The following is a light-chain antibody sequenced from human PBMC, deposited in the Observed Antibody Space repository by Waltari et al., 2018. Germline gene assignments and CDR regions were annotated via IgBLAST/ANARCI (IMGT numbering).Light chain of an antibody. CDR3: QQSYTTPT. CDR1: QNINIY. Sequence: DIQMTQSPSSLSASVGDRVTITCRASQNINIYVNWYQQKPGKVPKLLISHASNLQSGVPSRFSGGGSGTDFTLTISGLQPEDFATYYCQQSYTTPTFGPGTKVDFK. V-gene: IGKV1-39*01. CDR2: HAS. J-gene: IGKJ3*01.